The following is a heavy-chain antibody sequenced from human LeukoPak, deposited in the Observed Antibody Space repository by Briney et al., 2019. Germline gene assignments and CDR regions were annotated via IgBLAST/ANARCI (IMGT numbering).Heavy chain of an antibody. CDR1: GFVFSDYA. V-gene: IGHV3-64D*06. CDR3: IKDRGSSGWDFDS. CDR2: ISGNGVAT. Sequence: GSQRLSCSASGFVFSDYAMHWARQAPGKGLEYLSGISGNGVATYYVDSVQGRFTVSRDNSKTTLYLQINSLRREDTAFYYCIKDRGSSGWDFDSWGQGTLLTVSS. D-gene: IGHD6-19*01. J-gene: IGHJ4*02.